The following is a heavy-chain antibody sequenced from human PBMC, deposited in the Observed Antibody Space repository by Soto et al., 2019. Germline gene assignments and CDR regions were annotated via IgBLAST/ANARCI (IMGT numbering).Heavy chain of an antibody. CDR2: ISAYNGNT. V-gene: IGHV1-18*01. D-gene: IGHD3-9*01. J-gene: IGHJ5*02. CDR1: GYTFTSYG. Sequence: GASVKVSCKASGYTFTSYGISWVRQAPGQGLEWMGWISAYNGNTNDAQKLQGRVTMTTDTSTSTAYMELRSLRSDDTAVYYCARDFYDILTGPGGWFDPWGQGTLVTVSS. CDR3: ARDFYDILTGPGGWFDP.